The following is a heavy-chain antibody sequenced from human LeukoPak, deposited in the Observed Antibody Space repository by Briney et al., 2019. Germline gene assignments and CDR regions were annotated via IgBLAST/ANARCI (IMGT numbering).Heavy chain of an antibody. Sequence: GVSLRLSCEASGFSFSSYSMNWVRQAPGKGLEWVSYISSSSSTIYHADSVKGRFTISRDDAKNSLDLQMNSLRDEDTAVYYCAREGDSSGPSVGLDYWGQGTLVTVSS. D-gene: IGHD3-22*01. CDR1: GFSFSSYS. CDR3: AREGDSSGPSVGLDY. J-gene: IGHJ4*02. V-gene: IGHV3-48*02. CDR2: ISSSSSTI.